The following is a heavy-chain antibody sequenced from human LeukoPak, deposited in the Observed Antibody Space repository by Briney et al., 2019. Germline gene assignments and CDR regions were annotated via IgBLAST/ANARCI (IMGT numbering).Heavy chain of an antibody. V-gene: IGHV3-30*02. J-gene: IGHJ4*02. CDR2: IRYDGNDK. Sequence: PGGSLRLSCAASGLTFSDYGMHWVRQAPGKGLEWVAFIRYDGNDKFHADAVKGRLTISRDNSKNTLYLQMSNLRAEDTAVYYCAKGGIYDYIWGSYPDYWGQGTLVTVSS. CDR3: AKGGIYDYIWGSYPDY. D-gene: IGHD3-16*02. CDR1: GLTFSDYG.